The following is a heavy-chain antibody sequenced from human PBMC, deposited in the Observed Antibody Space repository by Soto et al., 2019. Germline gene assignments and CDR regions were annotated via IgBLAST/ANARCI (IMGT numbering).Heavy chain of an antibody. V-gene: IGHV3-53*01. D-gene: IGHD4-17*01. CDR2: IYSGGST. Sequence: GGSLRLSCAASGFTVSSNYMSWVRQAPGKGLEWVSVIYSGGSTYYADSVKGRFTISRDNSKNTLYLQMNSLRAEDTAVYYCARDPQDDYGDTDDYWGQGTLVTVSS. CDR1: GFTVSSNY. J-gene: IGHJ4*02. CDR3: ARDPQDDYGDTDDY.